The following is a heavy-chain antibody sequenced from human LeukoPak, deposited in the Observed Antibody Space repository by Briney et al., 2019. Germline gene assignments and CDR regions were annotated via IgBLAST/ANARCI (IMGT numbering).Heavy chain of an antibody. CDR3: ARPGFGSGSYYRD. CDR2: IYYGGDT. V-gene: IGHV4-39*01. D-gene: IGHD3-10*01. Sequence: PSETLSLTCAVSGGSISSSYYYWGWIRQPPGKGLEWIGSIYYGGDTYYNPSLKSRVTISVDTSKNQFSLKLSSVTAADPAVYFCARPGFGSGSYYRDWGQGTLVTVSS. CDR1: GGSISSSYYY. J-gene: IGHJ4*02.